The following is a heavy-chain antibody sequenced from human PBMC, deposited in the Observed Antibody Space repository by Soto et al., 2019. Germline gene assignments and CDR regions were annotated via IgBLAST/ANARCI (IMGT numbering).Heavy chain of an antibody. Sequence: SETLSLTCALSGAPITWGDYSWNWIRQPPGKGLEWIGYIFHGGSTYYNPSLRSRVTISVDRSRTQFSLKMSSVTAADTAVYYCARGRVVVPAAVMFNCLDPWGQGALVTVSS. V-gene: IGHV4-30-2*01. CDR1: GAPITWGDYS. J-gene: IGHJ5*02. CDR2: IFHGGST. D-gene: IGHD2-2*01. CDR3: ARGRVVVPAAVMFNCLDP.